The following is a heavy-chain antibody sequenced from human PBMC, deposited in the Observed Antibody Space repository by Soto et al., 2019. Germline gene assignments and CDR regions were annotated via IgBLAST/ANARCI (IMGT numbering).Heavy chain of an antibody. D-gene: IGHD2-2*01. CDR3: ARTYSSSWNYLDY. J-gene: IGHJ4*02. Sequence: QVHLVEAGGGVVQPGRSLTLSYAASGFTFDSHTMHWVRQTPGKGLEWVAYISYDGSLQDHADSVKGRFSISRDNGRNTVFLEMNSLRPEDSAVYYCARTYSSSWNYLDYWGQGTLVTVSS. V-gene: IGHV3-30*04. CDR2: ISYDGSLQ. CDR1: GFTFDSHT.